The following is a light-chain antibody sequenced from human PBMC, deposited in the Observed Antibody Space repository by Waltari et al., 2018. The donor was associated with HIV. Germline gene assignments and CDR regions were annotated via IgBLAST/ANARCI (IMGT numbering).Light chain of an antibody. Sequence: YVLTQPPSVSVAPGEAARISCGGNNIEAKTIHWYQQKPGQAPVLVIYYNDDRPSGIPERFSGSNSQNTATLTISRVEAGDEADYYCQVWDDIIGPYVVFGGGTKLTVL. CDR2: YND. CDR3: QVWDDIIGPYVV. J-gene: IGLJ3*02. CDR1: NIEAKT. V-gene: IGLV3-21*04.